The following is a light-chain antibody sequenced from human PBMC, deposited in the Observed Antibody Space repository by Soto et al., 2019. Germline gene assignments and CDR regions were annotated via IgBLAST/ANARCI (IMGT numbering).Light chain of an antibody. Sequence: QAVVTQPPSASGTPGQRVTISCSGSSSNIGSNTVNWYQQLPGTAPKLLIYSNNQRPSGVPGRFSGSKSGTSASLAISGLQSEDEADYDCAAWDDSLNGYVFGTGTKLTVL. CDR1: SSNIGSNT. CDR2: SNN. J-gene: IGLJ1*01. CDR3: AAWDDSLNGYV. V-gene: IGLV1-44*01.